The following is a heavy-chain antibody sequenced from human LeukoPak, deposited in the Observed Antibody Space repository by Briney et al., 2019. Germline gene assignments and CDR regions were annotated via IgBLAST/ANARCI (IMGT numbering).Heavy chain of an antibody. J-gene: IGHJ4*02. CDR2: ICPGDSDT. CDR1: GYSFTSYW. D-gene: IGHD5-24*01. CDR3: ATWSWLQLGYYFDF. Sequence: GEPLKISCKASGYSFTSYWIGWVRQMPGKGLEWMGIICPGDSDTRYSPSFQGQVTISADKSIHTAYLQWSSLKASDTAMYYCATWSWLQLGYYFDFWGQGTLVTVSS. V-gene: IGHV5-51*01.